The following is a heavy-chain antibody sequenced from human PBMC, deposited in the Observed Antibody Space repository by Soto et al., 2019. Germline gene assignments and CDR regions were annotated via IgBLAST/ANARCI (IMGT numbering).Heavy chain of an antibody. CDR2: IWYDGSNK. CDR1: GFSFSSYG. D-gene: IGHD3-22*01. V-gene: IGHV3-33*01. CDR3: ARDPRVLRYDSSGCLNWFDP. Sequence: QVQLVESGGSVVQPGRSLRLSCAASGFSFSSYGMHWVRQAPDKGLEWVAVIWYDGSNKYYADSVKGRFTISRDNSKNTLYLQMNSLRAEDTAVYYCARDPRVLRYDSSGCLNWFDPWGQGTLVTVSS. J-gene: IGHJ5*02.